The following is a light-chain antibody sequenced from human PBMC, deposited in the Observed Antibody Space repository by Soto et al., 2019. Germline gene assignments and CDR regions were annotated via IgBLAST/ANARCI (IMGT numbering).Light chain of an antibody. CDR3: AAWDDNLSTYV. CDR1: SSSIGTNF. CDR2: SNN. Sequence: QSVLTQPPSASGTPGQRVSISCSGYSSSIGTNFVYWYQQLPGTAPKVLIHSNNQRPSGVPDRFSGSKSGTSASLAISGLRSEDEADCYCAAWDDNLSTYVFGSGTKLTVL. J-gene: IGLJ1*01. V-gene: IGLV1-47*02.